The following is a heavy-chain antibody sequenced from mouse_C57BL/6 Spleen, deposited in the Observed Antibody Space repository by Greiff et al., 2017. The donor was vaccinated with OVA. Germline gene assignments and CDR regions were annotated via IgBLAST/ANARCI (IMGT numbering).Heavy chain of an antibody. Sequence: EVKLVESGGGLVQPGGSLKLSCAASGIDFSRYWMSWVRRAPGKGLEWIGEINPDSSTINYAPSLKDKFIISRDNAKNTLYLQMSKVRSEDTALYYCARGDYGSSYDYWYFDVWGTGTTVTVSS. CDR1: GIDFSRYW. D-gene: IGHD1-1*01. V-gene: IGHV4-1*01. CDR3: ARGDYGSSYDYWYFDV. J-gene: IGHJ1*03. CDR2: INPDSSTI.